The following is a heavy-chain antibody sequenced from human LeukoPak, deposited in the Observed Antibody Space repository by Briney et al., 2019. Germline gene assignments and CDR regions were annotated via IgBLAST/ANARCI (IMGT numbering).Heavy chain of an antibody. V-gene: IGHV4-39*01. CDR2: IYYSGST. J-gene: IGHJ5*02. Sequence: SETLSLTCTVSGGSISSSSYSWGWIRQPPGKGLEWIGSIYYSGSTYYNPSLKSRVTISVDTSKNQFSLKLSSVTAADTAVYYCARRGCNWNYVDWFDPWGQGTLVTVSS. CDR3: ARRGCNWNYVDWFDP. D-gene: IGHD1-7*01. CDR1: GGSISSSSYS.